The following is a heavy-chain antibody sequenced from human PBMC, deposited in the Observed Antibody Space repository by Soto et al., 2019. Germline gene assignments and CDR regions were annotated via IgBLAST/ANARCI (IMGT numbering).Heavy chain of an antibody. Sequence: SETLSLTCAVYGGSFSGYYWSWIRQPPGKGLEWIGDINHSGSTNYNPSLKSRVTISVDTSKTQFSLKLSSVTAADTAVYYCAGEGGDGYNSFDYWGQGTLVTVSS. CDR3: AGEGGDGYNSFDY. D-gene: IGHD5-12*01. CDR2: INHSGST. J-gene: IGHJ4*02. CDR1: GGSFSGYY. V-gene: IGHV4-34*01.